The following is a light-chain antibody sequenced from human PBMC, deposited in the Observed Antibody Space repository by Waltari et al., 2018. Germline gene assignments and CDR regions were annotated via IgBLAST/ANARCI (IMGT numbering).Light chain of an antibody. CDR2: EVH. J-gene: IGLJ1*01. Sequence: QSALTQPASVSGFPGQSITISCTGTSSDIGSYNIVSWYQHYPGKAPKLIIYEVHKRPSLVCHRFSGSKSGYSASLTVPGLQAEDESDYYFCSYAGSNTLSFFGTVTKVTVL. V-gene: IGLV2-23*02. CDR1: SSDIGSYNI. CDR3: CSYAGSNTLSF.